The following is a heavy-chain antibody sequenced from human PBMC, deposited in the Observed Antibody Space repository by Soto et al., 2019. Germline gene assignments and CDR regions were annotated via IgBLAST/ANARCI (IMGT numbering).Heavy chain of an antibody. CDR3: ARGYCTNGVCYTSWIYYYYYGMDV. CDR2: ISANSGNT. J-gene: IGHJ6*02. Sequence: ASVKVSCKASGYTFSSSGFTWVRQAPGQGLEWMGWISANSGNTNYAQKLQGRVTMTTDTSTSTAYMELRGLRSDDTAVYYCARGYCTNGVCYTSWIYYYYYGMDVWGQGTTVTVSS. V-gene: IGHV1-18*01. CDR1: GYTFSSSG. D-gene: IGHD2-8*01.